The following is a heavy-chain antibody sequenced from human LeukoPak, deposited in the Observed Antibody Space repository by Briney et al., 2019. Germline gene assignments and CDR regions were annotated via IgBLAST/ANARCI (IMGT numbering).Heavy chain of an antibody. Sequence: SETLSLTCTVSGGSISSYYWSWIRQPPGKGLEWIGYIYYSGSTNYNPSLKSRVTISVDTSKNQFSLKLSSVTAADTAVYYCARDKAPAGYYDFWSGYRPVYYYGMDVWGQGTTVTVSS. V-gene: IGHV4-59*01. J-gene: IGHJ6*02. CDR2: IYYSGST. CDR1: GGSISSYY. D-gene: IGHD3-3*01. CDR3: ARDKAPAGYYDFWSGYRPVYYYGMDV.